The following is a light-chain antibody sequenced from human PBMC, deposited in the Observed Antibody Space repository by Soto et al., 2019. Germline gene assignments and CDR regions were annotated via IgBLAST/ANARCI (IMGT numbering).Light chain of an antibody. CDR1: QTVFSN. V-gene: IGKV3D-15*01. CDR3: QQYNNWPPVT. J-gene: IGKJ4*01. CDR2: GAS. Sequence: DIGLTQSPCALSLTPGERATLSCRAIQTVFSNYIGWYQQKPGQAPRRLIFGASIRATGIPDRFSGSGSGTEFTLTVSSLQSEDFAVYYCQQYNNWPPVTFEGGTKVDIK.